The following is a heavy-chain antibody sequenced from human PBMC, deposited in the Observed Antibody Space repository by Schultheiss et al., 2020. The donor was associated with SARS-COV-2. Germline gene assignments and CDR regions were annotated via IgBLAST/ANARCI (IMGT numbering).Heavy chain of an antibody. CDR2: IYYSGST. CDR1: GYSISSSNW. CDR3: ARDYGGNSRRFGGLDY. J-gene: IGHJ4*02. V-gene: IGHV4-28*03. D-gene: IGHD4-23*01. Sequence: SETLSLTCAVSGYSISSSNWWGWIRQPPGKGLEWIGYIYYSGSTYYNPSLKSRVTMSVDTSKNQFSLKLSSVTAADTAVYYCARDYGGNSRRFGGLDYWGQGALVTVSS.